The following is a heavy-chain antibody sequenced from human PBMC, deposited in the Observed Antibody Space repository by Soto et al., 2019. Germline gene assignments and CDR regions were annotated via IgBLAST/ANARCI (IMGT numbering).Heavy chain of an antibody. V-gene: IGHV4-30-4*01. CDR3: ASRHSSPYFDY. CDR2: IYYSGST. J-gene: IGHJ4*02. D-gene: IGHD6-13*01. CDR1: GGSISSGDYY. Sequence: QVQLQESGPGLVKPSQTLSLTCTVSGGSISSGDYYWSWIRQPPGKGLEWNGSIYYSGSTYYNPSLKSQVTISVDTPKNQFSLKLNSVTAADTAVYYCASRHSSPYFDYWGQGTLVTVSS.